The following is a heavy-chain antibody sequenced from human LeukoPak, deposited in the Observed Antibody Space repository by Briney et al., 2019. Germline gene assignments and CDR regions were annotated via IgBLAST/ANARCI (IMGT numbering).Heavy chain of an antibody. Sequence: PPETLSLTCTVSGGSLSNFYWSWIRQPPGKGLEWIAFIYYSGSTRYNPSLKSRVTISVDTSKNQFSLRLSSVTAADTAVYYCARHAQKYDSSFDCWGQGTLVTVSS. CDR1: GGSLSNFY. J-gene: IGHJ4*02. CDR3: ARHAQKYDSSFDC. D-gene: IGHD6-13*01. V-gene: IGHV4-59*08. CDR2: IYYSGST.